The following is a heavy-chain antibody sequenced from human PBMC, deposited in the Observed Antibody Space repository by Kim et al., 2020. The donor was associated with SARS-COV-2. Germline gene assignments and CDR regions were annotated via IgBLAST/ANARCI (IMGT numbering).Heavy chain of an antibody. CDR1: GGSFSGYY. J-gene: IGHJ6*02. Sequence: SETLSLTCAVYGGSFSGYYWSWIRQPPGKGLEWIGEINHSGSTNYNPSLKSRVTISVDTSKNQFSLKLSSVTAADTAVYYCARGDPSSSWDWGYYYYYGMDVWAKGPRSPSP. D-gene: IGHD6-13*01. V-gene: IGHV4-34*01. CDR3: ARGDPSSSWDWGYYYYYGMDV. CDR2: INHSGST.